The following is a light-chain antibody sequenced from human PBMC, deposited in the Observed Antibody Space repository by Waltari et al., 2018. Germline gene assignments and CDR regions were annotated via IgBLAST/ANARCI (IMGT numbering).Light chain of an antibody. V-gene: IGLV2-11*01. J-gene: IGLJ2*01. CDR3: CSYAGSYILV. CDR2: DVT. CDR1: SSDVGYYNY. Sequence: QSALTQPRSVSGSPGQSVTISCTGTSSDVGYYNYVSWYQQRPGKAPRLILYDVTKLPSGVPDRFSGSKSGNTASLTISGLQAEDEADFYCCSYAGSYILVFGGGTKLTVL.